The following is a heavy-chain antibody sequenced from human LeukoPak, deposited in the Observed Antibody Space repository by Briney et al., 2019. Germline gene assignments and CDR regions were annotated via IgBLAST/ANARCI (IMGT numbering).Heavy chain of an antibody. V-gene: IGHV3-30*02. J-gene: IGHJ4*02. Sequence: TGGSLRLSCAASGFTFSSYGMHWVRQAPGEGLEWVAYIRYDGSNKYYADSVKGRFTVFRDNPKNTLYLQMNSLRVEDTAVYYCAKVLTGYCGSTSCPFDYWGQGTLVTVSS. D-gene: IGHD2-2*01. CDR3: AKVLTGYCGSTSCPFDY. CDR2: IRYDGSNK. CDR1: GFTFSSYG.